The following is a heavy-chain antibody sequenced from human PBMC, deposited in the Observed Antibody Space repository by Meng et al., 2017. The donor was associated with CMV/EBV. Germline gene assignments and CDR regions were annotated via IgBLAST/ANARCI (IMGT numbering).Heavy chain of an antibody. V-gene: IGHV3-21*01. CDR3: ARDGGYSSGWYPPQLSYYYYYGMDV. J-gene: IGHJ6*02. CDR2: ISSSSYI. Sequence: GESLKISCAASGFTFSSYSMNWVRQAPGKGLEWVSSISSSSYIYYADSVKGRFTISRDNAKNSLYLQMNSLRAEDTAVYYCARDGGYSSGWYPPQLSYYYYYGMDVWGQGTTVTVSS. D-gene: IGHD6-19*01. CDR1: GFTFSSYS.